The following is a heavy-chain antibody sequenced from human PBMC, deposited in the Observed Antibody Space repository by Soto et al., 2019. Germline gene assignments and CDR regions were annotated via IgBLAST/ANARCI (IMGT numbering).Heavy chain of an antibody. Sequence: GGSLRLSCAASGFTFSSYSMNWVRQAPGKGLEWVSYISSSSSTIYYADSVKGRFTISRDNAKNSLYLQMNSLRDEDTAVYYCASRGYYDSSGYKYFQHWGQGTLVTVSS. J-gene: IGHJ1*01. CDR1: GFTFSSYS. V-gene: IGHV3-48*02. CDR3: ASRGYYDSSGYKYFQH. D-gene: IGHD3-22*01. CDR2: ISSSSSTI.